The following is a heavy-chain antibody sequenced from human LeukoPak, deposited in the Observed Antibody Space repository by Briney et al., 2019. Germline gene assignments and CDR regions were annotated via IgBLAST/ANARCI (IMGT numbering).Heavy chain of an antibody. CDR2: ISSSGSTI. V-gene: IGHV3-48*03. CDR3: ARWGIYYYGMDV. CDR1: GFTLSSYE. J-gene: IGHJ6*02. D-gene: IGHD3-16*01. Sequence: GGSLRLSCAASGFTLSSYEMNWGCHAPEKGMGWVSYISSSGSTIYYADSVKGRFTISRDNAKNSLYLQMNRLRAEDKGVYYCARWGIYYYGMDVWGQGTTVTVSS.